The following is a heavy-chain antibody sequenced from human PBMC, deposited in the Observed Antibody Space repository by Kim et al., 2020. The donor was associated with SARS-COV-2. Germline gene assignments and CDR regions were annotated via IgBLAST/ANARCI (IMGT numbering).Heavy chain of an antibody. CDR3: ARSREITMIWEQPAFDI. Sequence: ASVKVSCKASGYTFTSYAMHWVRQAPGQRLEWMGWINAGNGNTKYSQKFQGRVTITRDTSASTAYMELSRLRSEDTAVYYCARSREITMIWEQPAFDIWGQGTMVPVSS. CDR1: GYTFTSYA. D-gene: IGHD3-22*01. J-gene: IGHJ3*02. V-gene: IGHV1-3*01. CDR2: INAGNGNT.